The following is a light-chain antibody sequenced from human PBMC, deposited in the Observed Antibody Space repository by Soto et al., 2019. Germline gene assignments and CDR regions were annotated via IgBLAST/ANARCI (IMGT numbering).Light chain of an antibody. CDR2: DYS. J-gene: IGKJ1*01. CDR1: QSISSY. CDR3: QKYDSYSWT. V-gene: IGKV1-5*01. Sequence: DIQMTQSPSTLSSSLGDTVTITCRASQSISSYLNWFQQKTGKAPKLLIYDYSNLESGVPSRFSGSGSGTELNLTISRLQPDDFATYSCQKYDSYSWTFGQGTKVDIK.